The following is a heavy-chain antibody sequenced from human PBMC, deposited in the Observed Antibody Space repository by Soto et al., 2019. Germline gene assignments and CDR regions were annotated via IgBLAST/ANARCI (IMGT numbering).Heavy chain of an antibody. Sequence: GGSLRLSCAASGFTFSSFGIHWVRQAPGKGLEWVAVISHDGRSKFYGDSVKGRFTISRDNSKNTLSLQMNSLRPGDTAVYYCAKDRGYCDTSSCYLGHAFDIWGQGTMVTVSS. CDR2: ISHDGRSK. D-gene: IGHD2-2*01. V-gene: IGHV3-30*18. CDR1: GFTFSSFG. CDR3: AKDRGYCDTSSCYLGHAFDI. J-gene: IGHJ3*02.